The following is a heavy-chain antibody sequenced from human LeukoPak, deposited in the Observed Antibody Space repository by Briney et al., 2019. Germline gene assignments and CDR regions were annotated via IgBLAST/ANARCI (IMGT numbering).Heavy chain of an antibody. Sequence: GGSLRLSCAASGFTVSSNYMSWVRQAPGKGLEWVSVIYSGGSTYYADSVKGRFTISRDNSKNTLFLRMNILRAEDTAIYYCASGVGGDGVDYWGQGTLVTVSS. D-gene: IGHD5-24*01. CDR1: GFTVSSNY. CDR2: IYSGGST. CDR3: ASGVGGDGVDY. J-gene: IGHJ4*02. V-gene: IGHV3-53*01.